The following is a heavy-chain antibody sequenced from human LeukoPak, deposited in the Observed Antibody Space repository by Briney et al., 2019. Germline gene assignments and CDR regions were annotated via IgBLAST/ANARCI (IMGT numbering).Heavy chain of an antibody. CDR3: TSPAHDFDIWSGYYSL. CDR2: IRSKTKSGET. J-gene: IGHJ4*01. V-gene: IGHV3-73*01. Sequence: PGGSLKLSCHVSGSTFSDSAIHWVRHAAGKGLEWVGRIRSKTKSGETAYAASVKGRFTISRDDSKDTAYLQMNNLKPKDTAVYYCTSPAHDFDIWSGYYSLWGHGTQVTVSS. D-gene: IGHD3-3*01. CDR1: GSTFSDSA.